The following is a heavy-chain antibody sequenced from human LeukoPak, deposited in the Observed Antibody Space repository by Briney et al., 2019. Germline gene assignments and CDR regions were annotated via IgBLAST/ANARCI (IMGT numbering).Heavy chain of an antibody. CDR2: MSRDGTTT. J-gene: IGHJ4*02. D-gene: IGHD6-6*01. CDR3: ARYSSSQTRNFDY. V-gene: IGHV3-74*01. Sequence: GGSLRLSCAVSGFTFSSYWMHWVRQAPGKGLVWVSRMSRDGTTTTYADSVKGRFTISRDNAKNTLYLQMDSLRADDTAVYYCARYSSSQTRNFDYWGQGTLVTVSS. CDR1: GFTFSSYW.